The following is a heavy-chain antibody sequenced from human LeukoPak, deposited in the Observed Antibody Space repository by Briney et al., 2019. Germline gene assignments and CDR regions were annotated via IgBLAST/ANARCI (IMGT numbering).Heavy chain of an antibody. CDR3: VKGSYASTWVGFDY. CDR1: GFTFSTLC. V-gene: IGHV3-64D*09. J-gene: IGHJ4*02. Sequence: GGSLRLSCSASGFTFSTLCMHWVRQTPGKGLEYVSVISRDGGSTYYADSVKGRFTISRDNSKSTLYLQMSSLRAEDTAVYYCVKGSYASTWVGFDYWGQGTLVTVAP. CDR2: ISRDGGST. D-gene: IGHD3-10*01.